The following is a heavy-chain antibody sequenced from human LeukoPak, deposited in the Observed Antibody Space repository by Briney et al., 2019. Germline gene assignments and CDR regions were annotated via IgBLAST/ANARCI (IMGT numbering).Heavy chain of an antibody. CDR1: GYTFTGYY. CDR3: ARDFYDSSGSISDY. CDR2: INPNSGGT. Sequence: ASVKVSRKASGYTFTGYYMHWGRQAPGQGLEWMGWINPNSGGTNYAQKFQGRVTMTRDTSISTAYMELSRLRSDDTAVYYCARDFYDSSGSISDYWGQGTLVTVSS. V-gene: IGHV1-2*02. J-gene: IGHJ4*02. D-gene: IGHD3-22*01.